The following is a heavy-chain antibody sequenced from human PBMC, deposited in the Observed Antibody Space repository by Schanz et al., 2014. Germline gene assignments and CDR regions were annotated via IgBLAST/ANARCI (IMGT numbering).Heavy chain of an antibody. CDR1: GFSFSDYG. CDR2: ISCHGSER. CDR3: AKSYDTSGYSGFDY. V-gene: IGHV3-30*18. Sequence: QVQLVESGGGVVQPGRSLRLSCAGSGFSFSDYGLHWVRQAPGRGLQWVAVISCHGSERYYADSVKGRFPISRDNSNNTLYLQMNSLRTEDTAVYFCAKSYDTSGYSGFDYWGQGTLVTVSS. J-gene: IGHJ4*02. D-gene: IGHD3-22*01.